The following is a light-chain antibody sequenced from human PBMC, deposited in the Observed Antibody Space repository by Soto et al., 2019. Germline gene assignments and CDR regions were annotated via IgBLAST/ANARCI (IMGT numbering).Light chain of an antibody. CDR3: QQYNGYP. Sequence: DVHMTQSPSTLSASVGDRVTITCRASQSISSWLAWYQQKPGKAPKLLIYKASSLESGVPSSFSGSGSGTEFTLTIRSLQPDDFASYHCQQYNGYPFGGGTKVEIK. CDR2: KAS. V-gene: IGKV1-5*03. CDR1: QSISSW. J-gene: IGKJ4*01.